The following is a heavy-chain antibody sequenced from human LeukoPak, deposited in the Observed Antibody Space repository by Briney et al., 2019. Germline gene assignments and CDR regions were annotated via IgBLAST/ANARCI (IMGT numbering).Heavy chain of an antibody. D-gene: IGHD2-21*02. CDR2: ISETGRTT. CDR1: GFSFDDYA. Sequence: GSLRISCAASGFSFDDYAMTWVRQAPGKGLEWVSSISETGRTTSYTDSVKGRFTISRDKSKSTLHLQMNRLRAEDTALYYCAKDHDNTDSYYYFDSWGQGTLVTVSS. V-gene: IGHV3-23*01. CDR3: AKDHDNTDSYYYFDS. J-gene: IGHJ4*02.